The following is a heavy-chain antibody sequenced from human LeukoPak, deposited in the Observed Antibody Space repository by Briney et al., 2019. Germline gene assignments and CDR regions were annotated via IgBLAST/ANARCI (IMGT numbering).Heavy chain of an antibody. CDR3: ARGGTYDI. J-gene: IGHJ3*02. V-gene: IGHV3-7*01. CDR2: KQDGSQK. Sequence: KQDGSQKNYVDSVKGRFSISRDNAKKSLYPQMNSLRDEDTAVYYCARGGTYDIWGPGTRVTVSS.